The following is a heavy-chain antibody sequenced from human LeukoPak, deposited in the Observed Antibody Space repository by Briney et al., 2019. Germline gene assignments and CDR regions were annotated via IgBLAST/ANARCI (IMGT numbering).Heavy chain of an antibody. CDR3: ARAGYDSTWYFFDY. J-gene: IGHJ4*02. CDR2: INPSADSA. V-gene: IGHV1-46*01. CDR1: GYTFTGYY. D-gene: IGHD6-13*01. Sequence: ASVKVSCKASGYTFTGYYMHWVRQAPGQGLERLGIINPSADSASYAQKFQGRVTVTRDTSTSTVYMELSSLRSEDTAVYYCARAGYDSTWYFFDYWGQGALVTVSS.